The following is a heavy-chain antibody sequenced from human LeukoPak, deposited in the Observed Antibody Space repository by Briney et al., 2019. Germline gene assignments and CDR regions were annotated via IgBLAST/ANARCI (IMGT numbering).Heavy chain of an antibody. J-gene: IGHJ4*02. CDR2: MSGSGGRT. D-gene: IGHD5-12*01. CDR1: GFTFNSYA. V-gene: IGHV3-23*01. Sequence: GGSLRLSCAASGFTFNSYAMSWVRQAPGKGLEWVSGMSGSGGRTYYADSVKGRFTISRDNFKNTLYLQMTSLTAEDTAVYYCAKGMAMNTVATPGWGQGTLVTVSS. CDR3: AKGMAMNTVATPG.